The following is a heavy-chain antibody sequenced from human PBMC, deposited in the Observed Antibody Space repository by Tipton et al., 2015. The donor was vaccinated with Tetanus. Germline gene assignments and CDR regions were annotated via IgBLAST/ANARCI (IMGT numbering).Heavy chain of an antibody. CDR3: ARDRCSDVTCYFEMGG. V-gene: IGHV1-18*01. D-gene: IGHD2-15*01. CDR1: GYIFTSYG. Sequence: QLVQSGAEVKKPGASMKVSCKAFGYIFTSYGISWVRQAPGQGLEWMGWISAYNGNTNYAQKLQGRVTMTTDTSTSTAYMELRSLRSDDTAVYYCARDRCSDVTCYFEMGGWGQGTLVTVSS. J-gene: IGHJ4*02. CDR2: ISAYNGNT.